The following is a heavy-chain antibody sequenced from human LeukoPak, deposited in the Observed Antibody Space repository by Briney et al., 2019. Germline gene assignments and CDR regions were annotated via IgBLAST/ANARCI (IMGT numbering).Heavy chain of an antibody. CDR3: ARDPPHDYGDLLFDY. CDR2: INPNSGGT. V-gene: IGHV1-2*02. CDR1: GYTFTGYY. Sequence: GASVKVSCKASGYTFTGYYMHWVRQAPGQGPEWMGWINPNSGGTNYAQKFQSRVTMTRDTSISTAYMELSRLRSDDTAVYYCARDPPHDYGDLLFDYWGQGTLVTVSS. J-gene: IGHJ4*02. D-gene: IGHD4-17*01.